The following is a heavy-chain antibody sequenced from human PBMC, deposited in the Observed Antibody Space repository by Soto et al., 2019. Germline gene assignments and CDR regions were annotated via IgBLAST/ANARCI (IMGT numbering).Heavy chain of an antibody. V-gene: IGHV4-39*01. CDR1: GGSISSSSYY. Sequence: SETLSLTCTVSGGSISSSSYYWGWIRQPPGKGLEWIGSIYYSGSTYYNPSLKSRVTISVDTSKNQFSLKLSSVTAADTAVYFCARRATYSSSWYGDAFDIWGQGTMVTVSS. CDR2: IYYSGST. J-gene: IGHJ3*02. CDR3: ARRATYSSSWYGDAFDI. D-gene: IGHD6-13*01.